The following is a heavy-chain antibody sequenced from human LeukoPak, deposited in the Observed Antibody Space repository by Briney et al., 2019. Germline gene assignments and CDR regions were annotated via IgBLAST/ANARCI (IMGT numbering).Heavy chain of an antibody. Sequence: SGGSQRLSCAASGFTFSSYGMHWVRQAPGKGLEWVAVISYDGSNKYYADSVKGRFTISRDNSKNTLYLQMNSLRAEDTAVYYCAREGTRTGGHWFDPWGQGTLVTVSS. CDR3: AREGTRTGGHWFDP. J-gene: IGHJ5*02. CDR2: ISYDGSNK. CDR1: GFTFSSYG. V-gene: IGHV3-30*03. D-gene: IGHD3-16*01.